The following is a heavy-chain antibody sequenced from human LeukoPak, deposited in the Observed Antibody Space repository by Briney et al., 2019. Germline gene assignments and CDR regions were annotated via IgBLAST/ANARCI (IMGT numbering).Heavy chain of an antibody. Sequence: ASVKVSCKASGYTFTSYGINWVRQAPGQGLEWMGWISAYNGNTNYAQKFQGRVTMTTDTSTSTAYMELSRLRSDDTAVYYCARGPIGHSSSFDPDAFDIWGQGAMVTVSS. V-gene: IGHV1-18*01. J-gene: IGHJ3*02. D-gene: IGHD6-6*01. CDR3: ARGPIGHSSSFDPDAFDI. CDR1: GYTFTSYG. CDR2: ISAYNGNT.